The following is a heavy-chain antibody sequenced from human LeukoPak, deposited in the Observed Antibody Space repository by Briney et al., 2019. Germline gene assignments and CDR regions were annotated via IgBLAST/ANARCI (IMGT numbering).Heavy chain of an antibody. CDR1: GGSISSGSYY. J-gene: IGHJ4*02. CDR2: IYTSGST. Sequence: SETLSLTCTVSGGSISSGSYYWRWIRQPAGKGLEWIGRIYTSGSTNYNPSLKSQVTISVDTSKNHFSLKLSSVTAADTAVYYCARALLVTSFDYWGQGTLVTVSS. D-gene: IGHD2-8*02. V-gene: IGHV4-61*02. CDR3: ARALLVTSFDY.